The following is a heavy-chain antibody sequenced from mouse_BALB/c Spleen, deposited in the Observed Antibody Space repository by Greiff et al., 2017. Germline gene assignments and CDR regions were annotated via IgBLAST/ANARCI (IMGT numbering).Heavy chain of an antibody. J-gene: IGHJ4*01. V-gene: IGHV1-87*01. CDR3: ARGRDDGYYSAMDY. CDR1: GYTFTSYW. CDR2: IYPGDGDT. D-gene: IGHD2-3*01. Sequence: QVQLQQSGAELARPGASVKLSCKASGYTFTSYWMQWVKQRPGQGLEWIGAIYPGDGDTRYTQKFKGKATLTADKSSSTAYMQLSSLASEDSAVYYCARGRDDGYYSAMDYWGQGTSVTVSS.